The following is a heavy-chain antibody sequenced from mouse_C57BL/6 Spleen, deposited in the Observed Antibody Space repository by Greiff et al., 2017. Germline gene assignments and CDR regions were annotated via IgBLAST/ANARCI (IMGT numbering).Heavy chain of an antibody. V-gene: IGHV3-8*01. J-gene: IGHJ1*03. CDR3: AKLGPYWYFDV. Sequence: EVKLIESGPGLAKPSQTLSLTCSVTGYSITSDYWNWIRKFPGNKLEYMGYISSSGSTYYNNSLKSRISITRKSSKNQNYLTLNAVITEDTATYYCAKLGPYWYFDVWGTGTTVTVSS. CDR1: GYSITSDY. CDR2: ISSSGST. D-gene: IGHD4-1*01.